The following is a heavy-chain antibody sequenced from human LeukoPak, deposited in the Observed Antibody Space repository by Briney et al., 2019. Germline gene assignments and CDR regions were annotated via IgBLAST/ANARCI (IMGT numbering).Heavy chain of an antibody. Sequence: GSLRLSCAASGFTFSDYYMSWIRQAPGKGLEWVSYISSSGSTIYYADSVKGRFTISRDNSKNTLYLQMNSLRAEDTAVYYCARDGYYGSGSYYNSGYFDYWGQGTLVTVSS. CDR2: ISSSGSTI. J-gene: IGHJ4*02. D-gene: IGHD3-10*01. V-gene: IGHV3-11*04. CDR1: GFTFSDYY. CDR3: ARDGYYGSGSYYNSGYFDY.